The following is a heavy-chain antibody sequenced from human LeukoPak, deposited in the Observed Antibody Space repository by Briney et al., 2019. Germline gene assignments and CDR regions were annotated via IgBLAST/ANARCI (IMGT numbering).Heavy chain of an antibody. CDR1: GGSISSYY. J-gene: IGHJ2*01. CDR3: ARQGGGFWYFDL. CDR2: IYYSGST. V-gene: IGHV4-59*08. D-gene: IGHD6-25*01. Sequence: SETLFLTCTVSGGSISSYYWSWIRQPPGRGLEWIGYIYYSGSTNYNPSRKSRVTISVDTSKNQFSLKLSSVTAADTAVYYCARQGGGFWYFDLWGRGTLVTVSS.